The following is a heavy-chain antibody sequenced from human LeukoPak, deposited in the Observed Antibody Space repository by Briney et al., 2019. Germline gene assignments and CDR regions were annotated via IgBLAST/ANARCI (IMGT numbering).Heavy chain of an antibody. CDR1: GGSITSYY. V-gene: IGHV4-59*01. CDR2: IYYSGST. D-gene: IGHD5-12*01. Sequence: SETLSLTCTVSGGSITSYYWSWIRQPPGKGLEWIAYIYYSGSTNYNPSLKSRVTIPVDTSRNQFSLKLRSVTAADTAVYYCARSGSIDVFEIWGQGTMVTVSS. CDR3: ARSGSIDVFEI. J-gene: IGHJ3*02.